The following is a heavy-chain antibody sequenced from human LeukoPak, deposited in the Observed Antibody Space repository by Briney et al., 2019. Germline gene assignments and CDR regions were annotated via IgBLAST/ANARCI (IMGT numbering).Heavy chain of an antibody. CDR2: INPNSGGT. V-gene: IGHV1-2*02. CDR1: TYTFIDYY. D-gene: IGHD3-22*01. J-gene: IGHJ4*02. CDR3: ARGPPRYYDSSGYPDY. Sequence: GASVKVSCKASTYTFIDYYIHWVRQAPGQGLEWMGWINPNSGGTNYAQKFQGRVTMTRDTSISTAYMELSRLRSDDTAVYYCARGPPRYYDSSGYPDYWGQGTLVTVSS.